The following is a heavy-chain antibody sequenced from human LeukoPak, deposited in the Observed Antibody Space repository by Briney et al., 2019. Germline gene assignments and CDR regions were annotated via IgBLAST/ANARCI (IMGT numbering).Heavy chain of an antibody. J-gene: IGHJ4*02. D-gene: IGHD2-2*01. Sequence: GRSLRLSCAASGFTFSNYGMHWGRQAPGEGVGGVAGIWFDARKEHYADSVKGRFTISRDNSKNALYLQMDSLRADDTAVYYCTRDFCSSPSCYDYWGQGTLVTVSS. V-gene: IGHV3-33*01. CDR1: GFTFSNYG. CDR3: TRDFCSSPSCYDY. CDR2: IWFDARKE.